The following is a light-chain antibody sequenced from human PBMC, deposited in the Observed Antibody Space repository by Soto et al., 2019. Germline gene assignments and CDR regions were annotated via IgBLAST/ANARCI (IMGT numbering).Light chain of an antibody. V-gene: IGKV3-20*01. CDR2: GAP. CDR1: QSVSSSY. J-gene: IGKJ2*01. Sequence: EIVLTQSPGTLSLSPGERATLSCRASQSVSSSYLAWYQQKPGLAPRLLIYGAPSRDTGIPDRFSGSGSGADFTLTISRLEPEDFAVYYCQHYGGSPPVTFGQGTKLEIK. CDR3: QHYGGSPPVT.